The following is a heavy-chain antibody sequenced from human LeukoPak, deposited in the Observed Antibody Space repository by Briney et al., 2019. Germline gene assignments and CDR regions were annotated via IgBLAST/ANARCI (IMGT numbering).Heavy chain of an antibody. CDR2: ISWNSGSI. CDR1: GFTFDDYA. D-gene: IGHD6-13*01. V-gene: IGHV3-9*01. CDR3: AXXRSXQYSSTYNAFDI. J-gene: IGHJ3*02. Sequence: GGSLRLSCAASGFTFDDYAMHWVRQAPGKGLEWVSGISWNSGSIGYADSVKGRFTISRDNAKNSLYLQMNSLRAEDTALYYXAXXRSXQYSSTYNAFDIWGQGTMVTVSS.